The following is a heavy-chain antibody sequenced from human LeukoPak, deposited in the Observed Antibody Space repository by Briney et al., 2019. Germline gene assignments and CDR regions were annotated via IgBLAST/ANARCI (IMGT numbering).Heavy chain of an antibody. CDR2: INSDGSST. CDR3: ARSSGWYWGGAFDI. CDR1: GFTFSSYW. Sequence: GGSLRLSCAASGFTFSSYWMHWVRQAPGKGLVWVSRINSDGSSTSYADSVKGRFTISRDNAKNTLYLQMNSLRAEGTAVYYCARSSGWYWGGAFDIWGQGTMVTVSS. J-gene: IGHJ3*02. D-gene: IGHD6-19*01. V-gene: IGHV3-74*01.